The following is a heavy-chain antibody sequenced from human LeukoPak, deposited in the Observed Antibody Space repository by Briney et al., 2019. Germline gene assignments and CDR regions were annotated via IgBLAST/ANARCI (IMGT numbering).Heavy chain of an antibody. D-gene: IGHD6-19*01. CDR2: IYYSGST. Sequence: SETLSLTCTVSGGSISSYYWSWIRQPPGKGLEWIGYIYYSGSTNYNPSLKSRVTISVDTSKNRFSLKLSSVTAADTAVYYCARHERIAVAGEEFDYWGQGTLVTVSS. CDR3: ARHERIAVAGEEFDY. V-gene: IGHV4-59*08. J-gene: IGHJ4*02. CDR1: GGSISSYY.